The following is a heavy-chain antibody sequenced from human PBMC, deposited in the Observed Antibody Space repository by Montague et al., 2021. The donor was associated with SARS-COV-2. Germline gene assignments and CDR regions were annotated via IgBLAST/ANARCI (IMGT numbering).Heavy chain of an antibody. J-gene: IGHJ5*02. CDR3: ARGPRITMIVEVITDIWFDH. CDR1: GGSVSDYY. Sequence: SETLSLTCAVYGGSVSDYYWSWIRQPPGKGLEWIGEINHSGSTNXXPSLKSRVTTSVDTSKNQFSLKLTSVTAADTAVYYCARGPRITMIVEVITDIWFDHWGQGTLVTVSS. D-gene: IGHD3-22*01. V-gene: IGHV4-34*01. CDR2: INHSGST.